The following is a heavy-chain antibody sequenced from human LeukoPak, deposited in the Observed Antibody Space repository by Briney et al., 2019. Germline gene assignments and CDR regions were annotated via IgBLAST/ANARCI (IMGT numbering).Heavy chain of an antibody. CDR1: GGSFSGYY. V-gene: IGHV4-34*01. J-gene: IGHJ4*02. D-gene: IGHD3-9*01. Sequence: PSETLSLTCAVYGGSFSGYYWSWIRQPPGKGLEWIGEINHSGSTNYNPSLKSRVTISVDTSKNLFSLKLSSVTAADTAVYYCARGRNVLRYFDWLSFFDYWGQGTLVTVSS. CDR3: ARGRNVLRYFDWLSFFDY. CDR2: INHSGST.